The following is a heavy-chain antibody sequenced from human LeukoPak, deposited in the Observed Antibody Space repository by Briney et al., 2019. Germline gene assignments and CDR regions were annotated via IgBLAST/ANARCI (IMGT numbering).Heavy chain of an antibody. D-gene: IGHD3-16*01. CDR2: IKSKTDGGTI. CDR1: GFTFSNAW. Sequence: GGTLRLSCAASGFTFSNAWMRWGRQAPGKGLEWVGRIKSKTDGGTIDYAAPVKGRFTISRDDSKNTVYLQMNSMKTDDTAVYYCSTDAIRPSWGQGTLVTVSS. J-gene: IGHJ4*02. V-gene: IGHV3-15*01. CDR3: STDAIRPS.